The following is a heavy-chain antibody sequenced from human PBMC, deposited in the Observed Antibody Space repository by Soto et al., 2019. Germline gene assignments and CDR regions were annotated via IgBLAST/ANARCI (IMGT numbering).Heavy chain of an antibody. CDR3: AHRDDFWSGSTAFYI. Sequence: QITLKESGPTLVKPTQTLTLTCTFSGFSLSTSGVGVGWIRQPPGKALEWLARIYWDDDKRYSPSLKSRLTITKDTSKSQVVLTMTNMDPVDTATYYCAHRDDFWSGSTAFYIWGQGTMVTVSS. CDR2: IYWDDDK. J-gene: IGHJ3*02. V-gene: IGHV2-5*02. CDR1: GFSLSTSGVG. D-gene: IGHD3-3*01.